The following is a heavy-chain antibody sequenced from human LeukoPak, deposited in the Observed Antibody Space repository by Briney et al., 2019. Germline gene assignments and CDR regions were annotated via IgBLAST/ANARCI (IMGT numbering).Heavy chain of an antibody. CDR2: INHSGST. V-gene: IGHV4-34*01. J-gene: IGHJ4*02. D-gene: IGHD3-10*01. CDR1: GGSFSGYY. Sequence: SETLSLICAVYGGSFSGYYWSWIRQPPGKGLEWIGEINHSGSTNYNPSLKSRVTISVDTSKNQFSLKLSSVTAADTAVYYCARLLVRGVIILFHYYFDYWGQGTLVTVSS. CDR3: ARLLVRGVIILFHYYFDY.